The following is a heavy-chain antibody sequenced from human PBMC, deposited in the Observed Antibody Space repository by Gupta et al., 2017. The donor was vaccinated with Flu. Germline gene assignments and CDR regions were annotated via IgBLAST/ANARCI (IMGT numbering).Heavy chain of an antibody. J-gene: IGHJ4*02. Sequence: QVQLQESGPGLVKPSETLSLTCAVSGYSISSGYYWGWIRQPPGKGLEWIGSIYHSGSTYYTPSLKSRATISVDTSKNQFSLKLSSVTAADTAVYYCARVPFWNDGRNLELGPDPSFDYWGQGTLVTVSS. CDR1: GYSISSGYY. CDR3: ARVPFWNDGRNLELGPDPSFDY. D-gene: IGHD1-1*01. CDR2: IYHSGST. V-gene: IGHV4-38-2*01.